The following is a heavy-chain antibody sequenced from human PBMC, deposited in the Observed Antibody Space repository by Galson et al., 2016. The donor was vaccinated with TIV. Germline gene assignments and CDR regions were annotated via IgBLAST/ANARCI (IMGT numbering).Heavy chain of an antibody. J-gene: IGHJ4*02. CDR1: GFTFSTYA. Sequence: SLRLSCAASGFTFSTYAMSWVRRAPEKGLEWVSSFSSSGGDTYYADSVKGRFTISRDNSKNTVYLQMNSLIADDTAFYYCAKNSEWLRWYYFDYWGQGTLVTVSS. D-gene: IGHD5-12*01. CDR2: FSSSGGDT. V-gene: IGHV3-23*01. CDR3: AKNSEWLRWYYFDY.